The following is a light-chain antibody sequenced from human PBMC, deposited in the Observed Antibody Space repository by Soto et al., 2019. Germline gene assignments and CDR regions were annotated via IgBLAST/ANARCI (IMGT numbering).Light chain of an antibody. Sequence: DVVMTQSPDSLAVSLGERATINCKSSQSVLYSSNNNNYLAWYQQKPGQPPKLLIYWASTRESGVPDLFSGSGSGTHFTLTISSLQAEDVAVYYCQQYYSAPYTFGQGTKLEIK. CDR1: QSVLYSSNNNNY. V-gene: IGKV4-1*01. CDR2: WAS. CDR3: QQYYSAPYT. J-gene: IGKJ2*01.